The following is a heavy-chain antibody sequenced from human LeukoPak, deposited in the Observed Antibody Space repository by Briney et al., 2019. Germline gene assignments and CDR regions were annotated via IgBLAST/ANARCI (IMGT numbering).Heavy chain of an antibody. CDR2: IYTSGST. D-gene: IGHD3-3*01. J-gene: IGHJ4*02. Sequence: SETLSLTCTVSGGSISSYYWSWIRQPAGKGLEWIGRIYTSGSTNYNPSLKSRVTMSVDTSKNRFSLKLSSVTAADTAVYYCARETYYDFWSGYYFDYWGQGTLVTVSS. CDR1: GGSISSYY. V-gene: IGHV4-4*07. CDR3: ARETYYDFWSGYYFDY.